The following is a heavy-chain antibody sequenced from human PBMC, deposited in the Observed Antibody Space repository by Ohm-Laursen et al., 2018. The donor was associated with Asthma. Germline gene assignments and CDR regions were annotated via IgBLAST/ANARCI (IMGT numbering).Heavy chain of an antibody. V-gene: IGHV4-31*03. Sequence: SQTLSLTCTVSGDSISTGNYYWSWIRQHPAKGLEWIGYIYYSGNTYSNPSLRSRVAISVDTSTNQFSLNLTSVTAADTAVYHCARGSFYYESTGYYFFDHWGQGTLVTVSS. CDR2: IYYSGNT. CDR1: GDSISTGNYY. J-gene: IGHJ4*02. D-gene: IGHD3-22*01. CDR3: ARGSFYYESTGYYFFDH.